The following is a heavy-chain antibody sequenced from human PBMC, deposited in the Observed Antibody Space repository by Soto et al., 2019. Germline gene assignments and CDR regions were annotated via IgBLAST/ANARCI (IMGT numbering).Heavy chain of an antibody. CDR3: TRSKGFGELATSPHPYYYYYYYMDV. Sequence: PGGSLRLSCAASGFTFSNAWINWVRQAPGKGLEWVGRIKSKTDGGTTDFAAPVKGRFAISRDDSKSIAYLQMNSLKTEDTAVYYCTRSKGFGELATSPHPYYYYYYYMDVWGKGTTVTVSS. D-gene: IGHD3-10*01. CDR2: IKSKTDGGTT. CDR1: GFTFSNAW. V-gene: IGHV3-15*07. J-gene: IGHJ6*03.